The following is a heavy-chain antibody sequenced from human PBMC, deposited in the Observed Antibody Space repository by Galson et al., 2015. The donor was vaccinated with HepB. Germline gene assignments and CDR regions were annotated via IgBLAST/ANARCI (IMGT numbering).Heavy chain of an antibody. J-gene: IGHJ5*02. D-gene: IGHD1/OR15-1a*01. Sequence: SETLSLTCTVSGGSISSSSYYWGRIRQPPGKGLEWIGSIYYNGSTAYNPSLKSRVTISVDTSKNHFFLKLSSVTAADTAVFYCARQRLITTPLGRTWFDPWGQGTRVTVSS. CDR2: IYYNGST. CDR1: GGSISSSSYY. V-gene: IGHV4-39*01. CDR3: ARQRLITTPLGRTWFDP.